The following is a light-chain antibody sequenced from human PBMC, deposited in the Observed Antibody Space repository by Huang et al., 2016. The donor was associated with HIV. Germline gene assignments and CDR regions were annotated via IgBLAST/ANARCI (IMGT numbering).Light chain of an antibody. J-gene: IGKJ5*01. CDR2: DAS. Sequence: DIQMTQSPSSLSASIGDRVTITCRASQAINGYLNWYQNRPSQAPRLLIFDASTLHSGVPSRFSGSGSGTEYTLTINNGQSEDVATYFCQQSYSNLITFGQGARL. V-gene: IGKV1-39*01. CDR1: QAINGY. CDR3: QQSYSNLIT.